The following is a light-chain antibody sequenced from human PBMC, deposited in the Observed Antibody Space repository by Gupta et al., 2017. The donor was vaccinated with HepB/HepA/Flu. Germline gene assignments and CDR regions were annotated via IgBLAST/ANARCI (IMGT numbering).Light chain of an antibody. CDR3: HHTNSTPYT. J-gene: IGKJ2*01. V-gene: IGKV1-39*01. CDR2: GTS. CDR1: QSIRTC. Sequence: DIQITRSLSSLSTSVGDIITVTGRASQSIRTCLGWYQQKPGQAPKLLIYGTSSLQRGVPSRFCGSGSGTDFTLTTSRGQPEDFATYYCHHTNSTPYTLCQGTQVDIK.